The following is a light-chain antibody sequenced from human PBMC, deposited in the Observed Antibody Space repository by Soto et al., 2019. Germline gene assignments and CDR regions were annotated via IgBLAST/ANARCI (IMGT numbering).Light chain of an antibody. V-gene: IGLV2-8*01. CDR2: EVS. J-gene: IGLJ2*01. CDR3: SSNSGSNKYVV. CDR1: SSDVGGYNY. Sequence: QSALTQPPSASGSPGQSVTISCTGTSSDVGGYNYVSWYQQHPGKAPKLMIFEVSKRSSGVPGRFSGSKSGNTASLTVSGLQAEDEAAYYCSSNSGSNKYVVFGGGTQLTVL.